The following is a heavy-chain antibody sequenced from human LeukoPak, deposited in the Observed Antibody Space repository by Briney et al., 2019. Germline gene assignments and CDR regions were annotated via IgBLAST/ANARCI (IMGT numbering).Heavy chain of an antibody. J-gene: IGHJ6*03. CDR3: ARDTFKYYYMDV. CDR2: ISSSSSTI. CDR1: GFTFSSYS. V-gene: IGHV3-48*01. Sequence: GGSLRLSCAASGFTFSSYSMNWVRQAPGKGLEWVSYISSSSSTIYYADSVKGRFTISRDNAKNSLYLQMNSLRAEDTAVYYCARDTFKYYYMDVWGKGTTVTVSS.